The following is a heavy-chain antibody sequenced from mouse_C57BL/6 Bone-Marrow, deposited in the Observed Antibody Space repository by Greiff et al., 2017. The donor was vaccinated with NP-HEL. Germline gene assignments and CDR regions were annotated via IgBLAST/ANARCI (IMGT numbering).Heavy chain of an antibody. J-gene: IGHJ3*01. Sequence: EVQLQESGPGLVKPSQSLSLTCSVTGYSITSGYYWNWIRQFPGNKLEWMGYISYDGSNNYNPSLKNRISITRDTSKNQFFLKLKSVTTEDTATYYCAGEGIYYDYSWFAYWGQGTLVTVSA. V-gene: IGHV3-6*01. CDR2: ISYDGSN. D-gene: IGHD2-4*01. CDR3: AGEGIYYDYSWFAY. CDR1: GYSITSGYY.